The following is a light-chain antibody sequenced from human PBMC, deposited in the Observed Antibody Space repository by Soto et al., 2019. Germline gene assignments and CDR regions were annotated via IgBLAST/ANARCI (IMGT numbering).Light chain of an antibody. CDR3: SSYTSSSAYV. CDR1: SSDVGGYNY. J-gene: IGLJ1*01. CDR2: DVN. Sequence: QSVLNQPASVFGSPGQSITISCTGTSSDVGGYNYVSWYQQHPGKAPKVMIFDVNNRPSGVSNRFSGSKSGNTASLTISGLQTEGEADYYCSSYTSSSAYVFGTGTKVNVL. V-gene: IGLV2-14*03.